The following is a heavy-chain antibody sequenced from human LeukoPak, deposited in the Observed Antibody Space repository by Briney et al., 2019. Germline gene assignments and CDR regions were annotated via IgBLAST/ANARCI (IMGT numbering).Heavy chain of an antibody. J-gene: IGHJ6*02. Sequence: SETLSLTCTVSGGSISSYYWGWIRQPPGKGLEWIGSIYYSGSTYYNPSLKSRVTISVDTSKNQFSLKLSSVTAADTAVYYCASLATIKNYYYYYGMDVWGQGTTVTVSS. CDR1: GGSISSYY. V-gene: IGHV4-39*07. CDR2: IYYSGST. D-gene: IGHD5-12*01. CDR3: ASLATIKNYYYYYGMDV.